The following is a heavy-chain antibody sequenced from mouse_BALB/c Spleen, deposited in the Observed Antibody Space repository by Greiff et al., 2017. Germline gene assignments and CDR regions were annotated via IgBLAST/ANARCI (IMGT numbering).Heavy chain of an antibody. CDR2: INPSSGYT. CDR3: ARGYGNYPFAY. D-gene: IGHD2-10*02. Sequence: VQLQQSGAELVKPGASVKLSCKASGYTFTSYTMHWVKQRPGQGLEWIGYINPSSGYTNYNQKFKDKATLTADKSSSTAYMQLSSLTSEDSAVYYCARGYGNYPFAYWGQGTLVTVSA. CDR1: GYTFTSYT. V-gene: IGHV1S26*01. J-gene: IGHJ3*01.